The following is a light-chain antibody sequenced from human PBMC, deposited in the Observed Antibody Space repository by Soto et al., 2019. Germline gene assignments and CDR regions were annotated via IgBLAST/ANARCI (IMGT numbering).Light chain of an antibody. CDR3: QHCSVWPT. CDR2: DAS. J-gene: IGKJ1*01. V-gene: IGKV3-15*01. CDR1: LSVSNN. Sequence: EAVLTQSPATLSVSPGERVILSCRASLSVSNNLAWYQQKPGQAPRLLIYDASTRATGVPARFSGSGSETESPLTIGGLQSEVWPVYSCQHCSVWPTFGQGTKVEIK.